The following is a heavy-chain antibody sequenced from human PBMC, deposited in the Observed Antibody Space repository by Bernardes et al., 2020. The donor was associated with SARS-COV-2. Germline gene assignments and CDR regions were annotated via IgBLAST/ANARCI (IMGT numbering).Heavy chain of an antibody. D-gene: IGHD6-6*01. CDR1: GVSFSGHY. Sequence: SETLSLTCAVYGVSFSGHYWSWIRQPPGKGLEWIGEINHSGSTSSIPSLKSRVTISVDTSKNQFSLKLSSVTAADTAVYYCASLEYSSSSGNYFFDYWGQGTLVTVSS. CDR3: ASLEYSSSSGNYFFDY. CDR2: INHSGST. J-gene: IGHJ4*02. V-gene: IGHV4-34*01.